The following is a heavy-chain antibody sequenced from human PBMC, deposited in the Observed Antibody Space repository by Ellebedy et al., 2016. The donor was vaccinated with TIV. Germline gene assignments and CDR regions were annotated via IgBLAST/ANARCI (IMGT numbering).Heavy chain of an antibody. Sequence: PGGSLRLSCAASGFTFGGHSMTWVRQAPGKGLEWISAVSSSSSAIFYADSVKGRFTISRDNAKNSLYLQMNSLRAEDTAVYYCARVSSGSYKTDFDYWGQGILVTVSS. CDR1: GFTFGGHS. CDR2: VSSSSSAI. J-gene: IGHJ4*02. CDR3: ARVSSGSYKTDFDY. V-gene: IGHV3-48*04. D-gene: IGHD1-26*01.